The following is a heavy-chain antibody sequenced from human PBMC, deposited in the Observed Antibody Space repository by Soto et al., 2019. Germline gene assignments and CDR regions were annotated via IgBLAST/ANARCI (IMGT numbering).Heavy chain of an antibody. CDR1: GFSLSTSGVG. V-gene: IGHV2-5*02. D-gene: IGHD5-12*01. J-gene: IGHJ4*02. CDR3: ALKGDGYRGFKY. CDR2: IYWDDDK. Sequence: QITLKESGPTLVKPTQTLTLTCTLSGFSLSTSGVGVGWICQPPGKALEWLALIYWDDDKRYSPFLKSRLTITKDTSKNQVVLTLTNMDPVDTATYYCALKGDGYRGFKYWGQGTLVTVSS.